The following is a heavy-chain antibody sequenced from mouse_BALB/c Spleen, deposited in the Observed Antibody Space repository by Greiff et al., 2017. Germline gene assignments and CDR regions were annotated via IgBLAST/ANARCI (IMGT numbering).Heavy chain of an antibody. V-gene: IGHV3-6*02. CDR1: GYSITSGYY. Sequence: EVKLVESGPGLVKPSQSLSLTCSVTGYSITSGYYWNWIRQFPGNKLEWMGYISYDGSNNYNPSLKNRISITRDTSKNQFFLKLNSVTTEDTATYYCARDPLIPFYAMDYWGQGTSVTVSS. CDR3: ARDPLIPFYAMDY. CDR2: ISYDGSN. J-gene: IGHJ4*01.